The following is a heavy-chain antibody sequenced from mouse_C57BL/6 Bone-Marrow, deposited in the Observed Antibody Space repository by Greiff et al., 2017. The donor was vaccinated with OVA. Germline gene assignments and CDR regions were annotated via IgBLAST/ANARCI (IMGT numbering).Heavy chain of an antibody. Sequence: QVQLKQSGPELVKPGASVKLSCKASGYTFTSYDINWVKQRPGQGLEWIGWIYPRDGSTKYNEKFKGKATLTVDTSSSTAYMELHSLTSEDSAVYFCARGGDWDVDYFDYWGQGTTLTVSS. CDR2: IYPRDGST. CDR1: GYTFTSYD. CDR3: ARGGDWDVDYFDY. J-gene: IGHJ2*01. D-gene: IGHD4-1*01. V-gene: IGHV1-85*01.